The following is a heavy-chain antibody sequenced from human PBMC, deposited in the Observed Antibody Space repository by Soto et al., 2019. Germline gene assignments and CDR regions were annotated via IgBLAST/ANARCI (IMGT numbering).Heavy chain of an antibody. CDR1: GYSFTSYW. D-gene: IGHD3-9*01. V-gene: IGHV5-51*01. Sequence: GESLKISCKGSGYSFTSYWIDWVRQIPGKGLEWMGIIYPGDSDTRYSPSFQGQVTISADKSISTAYLQWSSLKASDTAMYYCARTRGKHXDWSYYYYGMXVWGQGTTVXVS. CDR2: IYPGDSDT. J-gene: IGHJ6*02. CDR3: ARTRGKHXDWSYYYYGMXV.